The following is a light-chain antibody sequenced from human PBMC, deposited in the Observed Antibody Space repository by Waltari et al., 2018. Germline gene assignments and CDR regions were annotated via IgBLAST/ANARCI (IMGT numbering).Light chain of an antibody. CDR1: QSISSS. CDR3: QQYKIWPSYT. J-gene: IGKJ2*01. V-gene: IGKV3-15*01. Sequence: EILMTQSPATLSVSPGERATLSCRASQSISSSLAWYQHKPGQAPRLLIYGASTRATGIPARFSGRGSETDFTLTITSLQSEDFAVYYCQQYKIWPSYTFGQGTKVEIK. CDR2: GAS.